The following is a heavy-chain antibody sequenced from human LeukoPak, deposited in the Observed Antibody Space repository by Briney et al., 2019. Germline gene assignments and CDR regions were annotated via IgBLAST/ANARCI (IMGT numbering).Heavy chain of an antibody. CDR2: VSGTSSFT. D-gene: IGHD3-10*01. Sequence: PGGSLRLSCAASGFTFSDYYMSWIRQAPGKGLEWVSYVSGTSSFTSYADSVKGRFTISRDNAKNSLYLQMNSLRAEDTAMYYCAREVTMVRGVMKYNWFDPWGQGTLVTVSS. CDR3: AREVTMVRGVMKYNWFDP. J-gene: IGHJ5*02. CDR1: GFTFSDYY. V-gene: IGHV3-11*06.